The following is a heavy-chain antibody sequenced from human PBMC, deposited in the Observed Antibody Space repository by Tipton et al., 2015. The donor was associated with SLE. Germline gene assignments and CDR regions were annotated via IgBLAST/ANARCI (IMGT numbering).Heavy chain of an antibody. CDR2: IYHSGST. D-gene: IGHD7-27*01. Sequence: TLSLTCAVSGYSISSGYYWGWIRQPPGKGLEWIGSIYHSGSTYYNPSLKSRVTISVDTSKNQFSLKLSSVTAADTAVYFCAKRETKWGSLGFDMWGQGTMVTVSS. CDR1: GYSISSGYY. CDR3: AKRETKWGSLGFDM. V-gene: IGHV4-38-2*01. J-gene: IGHJ3*02.